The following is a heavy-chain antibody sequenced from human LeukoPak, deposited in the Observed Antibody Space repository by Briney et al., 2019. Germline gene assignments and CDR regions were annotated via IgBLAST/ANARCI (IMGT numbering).Heavy chain of an antibody. CDR2: IYYSGST. Sequence: SETLSLTCTVSGGSISSGGYYWSWIRQHPGKGLEWIGYIYYSGSTYYNPSLKSRVTISVDTSKNQFSLKLSSVTAADTAVYYCARGYDYGGPYYFDYWGQGTLVTVSS. J-gene: IGHJ4*02. D-gene: IGHD4-23*01. CDR3: ARGYDYGGPYYFDY. V-gene: IGHV4-31*03. CDR1: GGSISSGGYY.